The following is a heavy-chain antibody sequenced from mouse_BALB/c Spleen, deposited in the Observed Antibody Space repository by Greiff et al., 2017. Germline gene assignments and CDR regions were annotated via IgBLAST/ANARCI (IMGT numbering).Heavy chain of an antibody. J-gene: IGHJ2*01. D-gene: IGHD3-1*01. V-gene: IGHV1-14*01. CDR3: AREARATGFDY. Sequence: EVKLVESGPELVKPGASVKMSCKASGYTFTSYVMHWVKQKPGQGLEWIGYINPYNDGTKYNEKFKGKATLTSDKSSSTAYMELSSLTSEDSAVYYCAREARATGFDYWGQGTTLTVSS. CDR2: INPYNDGT. CDR1: GYTFTSYV.